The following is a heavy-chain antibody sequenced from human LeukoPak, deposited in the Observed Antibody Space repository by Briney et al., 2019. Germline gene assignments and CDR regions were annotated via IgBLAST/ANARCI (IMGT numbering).Heavy chain of an antibody. Sequence: ASVKVSCKASGYTFTGYYMHWVRQAPGQGLEWMGWINPNSGGTNYAQKFQGRVTMTRDTSISTAYMELSRLRSDDTAVYYCARDRRSYYDSSGYYYEYYYYYYGMDVWGQGTTVTVSS. D-gene: IGHD3-22*01. CDR2: INPNSGGT. CDR1: GYTFTGYY. CDR3: ARDRRSYYDSSGYYYEYYYYYYGMDV. V-gene: IGHV1-2*02. J-gene: IGHJ6*02.